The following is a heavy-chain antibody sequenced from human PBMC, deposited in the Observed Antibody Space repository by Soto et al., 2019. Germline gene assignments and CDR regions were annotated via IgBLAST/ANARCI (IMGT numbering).Heavy chain of an antibody. Sequence: QVQQVDSGGGVVQPGRSLRLSCAASGFTFSSYGMHWVRQAPGKGLEWVALISYDGSNKYYADSVKGRFTISRDNSKNTLYLQMNSLRTEDTAVYYCAKDLGHGGRGAFDIWGQGTMVTVSS. V-gene: IGHV3-30*18. CDR2: ISYDGSNK. CDR1: GFTFSSYG. CDR3: AKDLGHGGRGAFDI. D-gene: IGHD7-27*01. J-gene: IGHJ3*02.